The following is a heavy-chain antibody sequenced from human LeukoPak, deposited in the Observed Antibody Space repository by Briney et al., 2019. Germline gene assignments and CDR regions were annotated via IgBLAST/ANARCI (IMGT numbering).Heavy chain of an antibody. CDR1: GYTFTGNY. D-gene: IGHD2-2*01. J-gene: IGHJ4*02. Sequence: ASVKVSCKASGYTFTGNYMHWERQAPGQGLERMGWINPNSGGTNYAQKFQGRVTMTRDTSISTAYMELSRLRSDDTAVYYCARDPYQLLLYDYWGQGTLVTVSS. V-gene: IGHV1-2*02. CDR3: ARDPYQLLLYDY. CDR2: INPNSGGT.